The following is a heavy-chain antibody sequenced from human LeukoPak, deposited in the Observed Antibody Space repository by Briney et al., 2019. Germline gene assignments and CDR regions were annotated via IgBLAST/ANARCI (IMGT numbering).Heavy chain of an antibody. CDR3: ARQPTGYPNWFDP. Sequence: SETLSLTCTVSGDSISISSYSWAWIRQPPGKGLEWIGAFHYSGSTYYNPSLKSRVTISVDTSKIQFSLTLTSLTATDTAVYYCARQPTGYPNWFDPWGQGTLVTVSS. V-gene: IGHV4-39*01. D-gene: IGHD3-9*01. CDR1: GDSISISSYS. CDR2: FHYSGST. J-gene: IGHJ5*02.